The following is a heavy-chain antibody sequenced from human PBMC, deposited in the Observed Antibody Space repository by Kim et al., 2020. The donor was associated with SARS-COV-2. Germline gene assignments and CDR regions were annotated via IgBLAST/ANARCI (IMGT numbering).Heavy chain of an antibody. CDR2: NDK. J-gene: IGHJ4*02. Sequence: NDKYYVDSVEGRFTISKDNAKNALYLQINCLRVEDTAVYYCAWAGWGFDSWGLGTQVTVSS. CDR3: AWAGWGFDS. D-gene: IGHD3-16*01. V-gene: IGHV3-7*04.